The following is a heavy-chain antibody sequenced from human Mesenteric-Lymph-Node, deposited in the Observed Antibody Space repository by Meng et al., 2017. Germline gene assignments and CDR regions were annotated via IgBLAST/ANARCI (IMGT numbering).Heavy chain of an antibody. V-gene: IGHV3-33*01. J-gene: IGHJ6*02. CDR2: IWYDGSNK. CDR1: GFTFSSYG. CDR3: ARARYSGYDFSYYYGMDI. Sequence: GESLKISCAASGFTFSSYGMHWVRQAPGKGLEWVAVIWYDGSNKYYADSVKGRFTISRDNSKNTLYLQMNSLRAEDTAVYYCARARYSGYDFSYYYGMDIWGQGTMVTVSS. D-gene: IGHD5-12*01.